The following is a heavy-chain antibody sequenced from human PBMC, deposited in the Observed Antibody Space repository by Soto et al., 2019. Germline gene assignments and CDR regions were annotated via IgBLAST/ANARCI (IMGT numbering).Heavy chain of an antibody. D-gene: IGHD1-26*01. Sequence: GGSLRLSCAASGFTFSSYSMNWVRQAPGKGLEWVSYISSSSSTIYYADSVKGRFTISRDNAKNSLYLQMNSLRAEDTAVYYCARAPGWELQLQSMNYYGMDVWGQGTTVNVSS. CDR1: GFTFSSYS. CDR2: ISSSSSTI. V-gene: IGHV3-48*01. J-gene: IGHJ6*02. CDR3: ARAPGWELQLQSMNYYGMDV.